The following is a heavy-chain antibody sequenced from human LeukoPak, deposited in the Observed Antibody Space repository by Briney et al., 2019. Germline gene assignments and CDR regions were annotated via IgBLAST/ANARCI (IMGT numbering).Heavy chain of an antibody. CDR1: GGSITGYY. CDR3: ASYILTGYYRDY. Sequence: SETLSLTCAVYGGSITGYYWSWIRQTPGRGLEWVGEIHYTGATSYNPSLKSRATISTDTSKNQFSLKLSSVTAADTAVYYCASYILTGYYRDYWGQGTLVTVSS. J-gene: IGHJ4*02. V-gene: IGHV4-34*01. D-gene: IGHD3-9*01. CDR2: IHYTGAT.